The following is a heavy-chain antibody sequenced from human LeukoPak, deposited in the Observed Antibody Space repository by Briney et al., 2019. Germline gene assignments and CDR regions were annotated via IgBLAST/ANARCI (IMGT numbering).Heavy chain of an antibody. CDR2: IYYSGST. J-gene: IGHJ4*02. V-gene: IGHV4-31*03. Sequence: SQTLSLTCTGSGVSISSGGYYWSWIRQHPGKGLEWIGYIYYSGSTYYNPSLKSRVTISVDTSKTQFSLKLTSVTAAGTPGYYCARDSESIDSSGYSGYFDYWGQGTLVTVSS. CDR1: GVSISSGGYY. CDR3: ARDSESIDSSGYSGYFDY. D-gene: IGHD3-22*01.